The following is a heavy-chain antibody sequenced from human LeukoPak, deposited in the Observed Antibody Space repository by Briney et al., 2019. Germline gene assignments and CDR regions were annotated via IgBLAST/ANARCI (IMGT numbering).Heavy chain of an antibody. J-gene: IGHJ4*02. CDR2: IYYSGST. D-gene: IGHD3-3*01. Sequence: SETLSLTCTVSGGSISSYYWSWIRQPPGRGLEWTGYIYYSGSTNYNPSLKSRVTISVDTSKNQFSLKLSSVTAADTAVYYCARGYYDFWSGYPTHFDYWGQGTLVTVSS. CDR1: GGSISSYY. V-gene: IGHV4-59*12. CDR3: ARGYYDFWSGYPTHFDY.